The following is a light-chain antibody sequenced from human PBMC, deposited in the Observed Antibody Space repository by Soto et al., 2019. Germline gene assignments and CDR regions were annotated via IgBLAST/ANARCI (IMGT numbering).Light chain of an antibody. CDR1: QSISSW. Sequence: DIQMTQSPSTLSASVGDRVTITCRASQSISSWLAWYQQKPGTAPKLLIYKASTLKSGVPSRFSGSGSGTEFTLIISSLQPDDSATYYCQQYNDNWTFGEGTKVEIK. CDR3: QQYNDNWT. J-gene: IGKJ1*01. CDR2: KAS. V-gene: IGKV1-5*03.